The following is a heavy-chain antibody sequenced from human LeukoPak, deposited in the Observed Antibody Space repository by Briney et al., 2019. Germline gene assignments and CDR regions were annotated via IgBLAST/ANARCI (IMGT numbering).Heavy chain of an antibody. Sequence: ASVKVSCKASGYTFTSYGISWVRQAPGQGLEWMGWISAYNGNTNYAQKLQGRVTMTTDTSTSTAYMELRSLRSDDTAVYYCARVRQRITIFGVVITGAFDIWGQGTMVTVSS. D-gene: IGHD3-3*01. V-gene: IGHV1-18*01. CDR1: GYTFTSYG. J-gene: IGHJ3*02. CDR3: ARVRQRITIFGVVITGAFDI. CDR2: ISAYNGNT.